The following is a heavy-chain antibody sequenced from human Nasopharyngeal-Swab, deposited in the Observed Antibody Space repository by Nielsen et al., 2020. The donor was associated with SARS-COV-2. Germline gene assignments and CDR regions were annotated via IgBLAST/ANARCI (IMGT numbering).Heavy chain of an antibody. CDR3: AKEAGYYDILTGYYLSPGYGMDV. J-gene: IGHJ6*02. V-gene: IGHV3-30*18. CDR1: EFTFSSYG. CDR2: ISYDGSNK. D-gene: IGHD3-9*01. Sequence: GGSLRLSCAASEFTFSSYGMHWVRQAPGKGLEWVAVISYDGSNKYYADSVKGRFTISRDNSKNTLYLQMNSLRAEDTAVYYCAKEAGYYDILTGYYLSPGYGMDVWGQGTTVTVSS.